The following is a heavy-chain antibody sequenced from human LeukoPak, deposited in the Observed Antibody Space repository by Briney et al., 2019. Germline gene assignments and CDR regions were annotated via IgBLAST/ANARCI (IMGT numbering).Heavy chain of an antibody. CDR2: IKSKTDGGTT. CDR1: GFTFSDAW. V-gene: IGHV3-15*01. J-gene: IGHJ4*02. D-gene: IGHD1-26*01. CDR3: TTRGGSFSIFDY. Sequence: GGSLRLSCAASGFTFSDAWMSWVRQAPGKGLEWVGRIKSKTDGGTTDYAAPVKGRFTISRDDSKNTLYLQMNSLKTEDTSVYYCTTRGGSFSIFDYWGQGTLVTVSS.